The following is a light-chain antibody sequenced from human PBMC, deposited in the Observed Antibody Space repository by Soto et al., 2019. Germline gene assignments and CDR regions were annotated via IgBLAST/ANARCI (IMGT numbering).Light chain of an antibody. Sequence: QSVLTQPASVSGSPGQSVTISCTGTSSDVGGYNYVSWYQLHPGKAPKLILYEVTNRSSGVSDRFSGSKSGNTASLTISGLQAEDEADYYCSSYTSSTAYVLGTGTKVTVL. J-gene: IGLJ1*01. V-gene: IGLV2-14*01. CDR1: SSDVGGYNY. CDR3: SSYTSSTAYV. CDR2: EVT.